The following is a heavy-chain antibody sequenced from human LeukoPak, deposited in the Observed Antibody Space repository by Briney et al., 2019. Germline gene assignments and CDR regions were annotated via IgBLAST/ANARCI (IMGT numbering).Heavy chain of an antibody. CDR1: GGSFSGYY. V-gene: IGHV4-34*01. D-gene: IGHD2-2*01. CDR3: ARFRSRRPAAKNNWFDP. CDR2: INHSGST. J-gene: IGHJ5*02. Sequence: PSETLSLTCAVYGGSFSGYYWSWIRQPPGKGLEWIGEINHSGSTNYNPSLKSRVTISVDTSKNQFSLKLSSVTAADTAVYYCARFRSRRPAAKNNWFDPWGQGTLVTVPS.